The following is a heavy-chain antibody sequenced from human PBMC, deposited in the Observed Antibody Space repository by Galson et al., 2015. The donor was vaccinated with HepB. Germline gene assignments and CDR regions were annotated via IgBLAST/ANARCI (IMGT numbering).Heavy chain of an antibody. D-gene: IGHD3-9*01. J-gene: IGHJ4*02. CDR3: TRNTPKTGYFDH. V-gene: IGHV1-8*01. Sequence: SVKVSCKASGYTFTNYDINWVRQATGQGLEWMGWMNPNSGNTGYAQKLQGRVTMTRNTPISTAYLELNSLRSEDTAVYYCTRNTPKTGYFDHWGQGTLVTVSS. CDR2: MNPNSGNT. CDR1: GYTFTNYD.